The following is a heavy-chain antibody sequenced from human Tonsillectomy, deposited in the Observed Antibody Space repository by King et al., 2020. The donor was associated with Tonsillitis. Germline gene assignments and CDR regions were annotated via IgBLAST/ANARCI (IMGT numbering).Heavy chain of an antibody. CDR2: ISNDGTKN. J-gene: IGHJ6*02. V-gene: IGHV3-30-3*01. CDR3: VRATTTGYYGMDV. Sequence: VQLVESGGGVVQPGRSLRLSCAASGFTFRNFAMHWVRQAPGKGLEWVAGISNDGTKNYNADSVKGRFTISRDNSRNTLYLQMNSLRAEDTAVYYCVRATTTGYYGMDVWGQGTTVTVSS. CDR1: GFTFRNFA. D-gene: IGHD1-26*01.